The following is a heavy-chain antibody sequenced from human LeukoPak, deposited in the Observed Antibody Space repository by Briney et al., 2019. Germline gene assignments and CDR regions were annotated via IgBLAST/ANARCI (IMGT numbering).Heavy chain of an antibody. J-gene: IGHJ4*02. V-gene: IGHV4-34*01. CDR2: INHSGST. CDR3: ARMGSITMVRGVIITGYYFDY. D-gene: IGHD3-10*01. CDR1: GASISSYY. Sequence: SETLSLTCTVSGASISSYYWSWIRQPPGKGLEWIGEINHSGSTNYNPSLKSRVTISVDTSKNQFSLKLSSVTAADTAVYYCARMGSITMVRGVIITGYYFDYWGQGTLVTVSS.